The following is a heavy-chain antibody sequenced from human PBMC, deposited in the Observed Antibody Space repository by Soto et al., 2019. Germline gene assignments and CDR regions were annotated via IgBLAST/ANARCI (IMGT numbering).Heavy chain of an antibody. CDR3: ARIASAGRGWDV. Sequence: EVQLVESGGGLVQPGGSLRLSCAASGFTFSSYWMSWVRQAPVKGLGWVGNIKQDGSEKNYVDFMEGRFTISRDNAENSLYLQMNSLIAEDTAVYYCARIASAGRGWDVWGQGTTVVVSS. CDR2: IKQDGSEK. J-gene: IGHJ6*02. D-gene: IGHD6-13*01. CDR1: GFTFSSYW. V-gene: IGHV3-7*01.